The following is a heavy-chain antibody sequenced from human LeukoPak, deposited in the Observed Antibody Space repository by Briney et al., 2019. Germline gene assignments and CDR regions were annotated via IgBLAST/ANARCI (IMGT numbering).Heavy chain of an antibody. V-gene: IGHV3-23*01. CDR1: GFTFSSYA. D-gene: IGHD3-3*01. Sequence: GGSLRLSCAASGFTFSSYAMSWVRQAPGKGLEWVSAISGSGGSTYYADSVKGRFTISRDNSKNTLYLRMNSLRAEDTAVYYCAKDHPGPPEYYDFKPDANFDYWGQGTLVTVSS. J-gene: IGHJ4*02. CDR3: AKDHPGPPEYYDFKPDANFDY. CDR2: ISGSGGST.